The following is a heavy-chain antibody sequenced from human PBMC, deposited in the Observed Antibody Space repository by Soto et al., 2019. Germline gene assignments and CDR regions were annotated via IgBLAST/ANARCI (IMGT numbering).Heavy chain of an antibody. CDR2: ISGSGGST. V-gene: IGHV3-23*01. CDR1: GFTFSSYA. Sequence: PGGSLRLSCAASGFTFSSYAMSWVRQAPGKGLEWVSAISGSGGSTYYADSVKGRFTISRDNSKNTLYLQMNSLRAEDTAVYYCAKDLSFDDILTGYYKGNYFDYWGQGTLVTVSS. J-gene: IGHJ4*02. D-gene: IGHD3-9*01. CDR3: AKDLSFDDILTGYYKGNYFDY.